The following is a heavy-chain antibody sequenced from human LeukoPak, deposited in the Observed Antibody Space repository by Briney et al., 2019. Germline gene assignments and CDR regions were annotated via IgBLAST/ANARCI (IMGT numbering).Heavy chain of an antibody. CDR3: ARNILFAFDI. CDR2: IYNDGST. V-gene: IGHV3-53*01. Sequence: GGSLRLSCAASEFTFSTYGMHWVRQAPGKGLEWVSIIYNDGSTYYADSMKGRFTISRDNSKNTLYLQVNCLRAEDTAMYYCARNILFAFDIWGQGTMVTVSS. J-gene: IGHJ3*02. CDR1: EFTFSTYG.